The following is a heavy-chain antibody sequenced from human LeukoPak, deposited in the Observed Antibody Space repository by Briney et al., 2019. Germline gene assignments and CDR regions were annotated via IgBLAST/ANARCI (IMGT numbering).Heavy chain of an antibody. CDR3: ARDYYDSSGYYPHFEY. CDR2: ISSSSGYI. V-gene: IGHV3-21*01. Sequence: PGGSLRLSCAASGFTFSSYSMNWVRQAPGKGLEWVSSISSSSGYIYYADSVKGRFTISRDNAKNSLYLQMNSLRAEDTAVYYCARDYYDSSGYYPHFEYWGQGTLVTVSS. D-gene: IGHD3-22*01. CDR1: GFTFSSYS. J-gene: IGHJ4*02.